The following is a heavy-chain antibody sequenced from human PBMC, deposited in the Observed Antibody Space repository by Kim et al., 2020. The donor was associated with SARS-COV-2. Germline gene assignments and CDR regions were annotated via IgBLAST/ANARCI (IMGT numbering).Heavy chain of an antibody. CDR1: GGTFSSYA. Sequence: SVKVSCKASGGTFSSYAISWVRQAPGQGLEWMGGIIPIFGTANYAQKFQGRVTITADESTSTAYIELSSLRSEDTAVYYCARIPGYDSSDYLDYWGQGTLVTVSS. CDR2: IIPIFGTA. J-gene: IGHJ4*02. D-gene: IGHD3-22*01. V-gene: IGHV1-69*13. CDR3: ARIPGYDSSDYLDY.